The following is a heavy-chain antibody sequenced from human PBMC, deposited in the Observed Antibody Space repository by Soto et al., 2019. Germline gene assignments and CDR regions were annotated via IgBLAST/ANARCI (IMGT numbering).Heavy chain of an antibody. J-gene: IGHJ3*02. D-gene: IGHD4-17*01. CDR2: IYYSGST. CDR3: ARRYGYAFDI. V-gene: IGHV4-59*01. Sequence: QMQLQESGPGLVKPSETLSLTCTVSGGSISSYYWSWIRQPPGKGLEWIGYIYYSGSTNYNPSLKSRVTISVDTSKNQFSLKLSSVTAADTAVYYCARRYGYAFDIWGQGTMVTVSS. CDR1: GGSISSYY.